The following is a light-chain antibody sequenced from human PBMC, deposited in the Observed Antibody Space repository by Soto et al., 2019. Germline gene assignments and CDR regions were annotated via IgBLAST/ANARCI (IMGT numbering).Light chain of an antibody. CDR3: SSYTSSSTWV. J-gene: IGLJ3*02. CDR2: EVS. Sequence: QSALTQPASVSGSPGQTLTISCTGTISNAGGYNYVSWYQQHPGKAPTLMFFEVSNRPSGVSNRFSGSKSGNTASLTVSGLQAEDEADYYCSSYTSSSTWVFGGGTKVTVL. V-gene: IGLV2-14*01. CDR1: ISNAGGYNY.